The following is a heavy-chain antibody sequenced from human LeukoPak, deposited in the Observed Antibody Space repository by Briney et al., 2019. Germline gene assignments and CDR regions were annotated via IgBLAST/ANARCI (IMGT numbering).Heavy chain of an antibody. Sequence: GGSLRLSCAASGFIVSSKYMSWVRQAPGKGLEWVSVIYRGGSTYYAASVEGRFTISRDNSKNTVYLQMNSLRVEDTAVYYCARAGPIDYWGQGTLVTVSS. CDR2: IYRGGST. J-gene: IGHJ4*02. V-gene: IGHV3-53*01. CDR1: GFIVSSKY. CDR3: ARAGPIDY.